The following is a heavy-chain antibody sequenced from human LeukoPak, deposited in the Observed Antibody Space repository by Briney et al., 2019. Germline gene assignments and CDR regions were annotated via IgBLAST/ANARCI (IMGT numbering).Heavy chain of an antibody. D-gene: IGHD3-16*01. V-gene: IGHV4-30-4*01. CDR2: IYYSGST. Sequence: SETLSLTCTVSGGSISSGDYYWSWIRQPPGKGLEWIGYIYYSGSTYYDPSLKSRVTISVDTSKNQFSLKLSSVTAADTAVYYCARGGYVWGSNYFDYWGQGTLVTVSS. CDR3: ARGGYVWGSNYFDY. CDR1: GGSISSGDYY. J-gene: IGHJ4*02.